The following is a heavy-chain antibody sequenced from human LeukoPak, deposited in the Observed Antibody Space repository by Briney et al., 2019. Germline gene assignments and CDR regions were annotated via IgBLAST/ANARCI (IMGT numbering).Heavy chain of an antibody. CDR3: ARGRGFASSSYYFDY. V-gene: IGHV4-4*09. Sequence: PSETLSLTCTVSGGSISSYYWSWIRQPPGKGLEWIGRMYTSGSAKYNPSLKSRVTISVDTSRNQFSLQLSSVTAADTAVYYCARGRGFASSSYYFDYWGQGSLVTVSS. CDR1: GGSISSYY. J-gene: IGHJ4*02. CDR2: MYTSGSA. D-gene: IGHD6-6*01.